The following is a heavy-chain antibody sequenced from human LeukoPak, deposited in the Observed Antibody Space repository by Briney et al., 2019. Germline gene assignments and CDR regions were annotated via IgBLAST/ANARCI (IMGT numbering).Heavy chain of an antibody. J-gene: IGHJ5*02. CDR3: ARVVGARFGDPNWFDP. CDR2: IYYSGST. V-gene: IGHV4-59*01. D-gene: IGHD3-10*01. CDR1: GGSISSDY. Sequence: SETLSLTCTVSGGSISSDYWSWIRQPPGKGLEWIGYIYYSGSTNYNPSLKSRVTISVDTSKNQFSLKLSSVTAADTAVYYCARVVGARFGDPNWFDPWGQGTLVTVSS.